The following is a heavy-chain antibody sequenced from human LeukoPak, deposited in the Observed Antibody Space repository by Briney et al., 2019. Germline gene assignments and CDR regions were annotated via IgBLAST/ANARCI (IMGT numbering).Heavy chain of an antibody. CDR2: INQDGSEK. J-gene: IGHJ4*02. D-gene: IGHD2-2*01. Sequence: GGSLRLSCAASGFTFSSYWMSWVRQAPGKGLEWVASINQDGSEKYYVDSVKGRFTISRDNAKKSLYLQMSSLRAEDTAVYYCVRGASLSLHYWGQETLVTVSS. V-gene: IGHV3-7*01. CDR1: GFTFSSYW. CDR3: VRGASLSLHY.